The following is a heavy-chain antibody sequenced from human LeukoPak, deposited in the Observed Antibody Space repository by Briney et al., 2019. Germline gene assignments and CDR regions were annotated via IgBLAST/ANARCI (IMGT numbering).Heavy chain of an antibody. CDR3: AKTRARLRLGELSLFSYYFDY. CDR2: ISGSGGST. D-gene: IGHD3-16*02. J-gene: IGHJ4*02. V-gene: IGHV3-23*01. Sequence: PGGSLRLSCAASGFIVSSNYMSWARQAPGKGLEWVSAISGSGGSTYYADSVKGRFTISRDNSKNTLYLQMNSLRAEDTAVYYCAKTRARLRLGELSLFSYYFDYWGRGTLVTASS. CDR1: GFIVSSNY.